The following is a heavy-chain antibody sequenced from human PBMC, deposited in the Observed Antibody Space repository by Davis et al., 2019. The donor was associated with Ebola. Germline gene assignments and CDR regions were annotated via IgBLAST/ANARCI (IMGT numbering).Heavy chain of an antibody. CDR3: ARDLDCSSTSCNALRLYYYYYGMDV. J-gene: IGHJ6*02. D-gene: IGHD2-2*01. CDR1: GFTFSSYS. Sequence: GESLKISCAASGFTFSSYSMNWVRQAPGRGLEWVSYIRSSSSYIYYADSVKGRFTISRDNAKNSLYLQMNSLRAEDTTVYYCARDLDCSSTSCNALRLYYYYYGMDVWGQGTTVTVSS. V-gene: IGHV3-21*05. CDR2: IRSSSSYI.